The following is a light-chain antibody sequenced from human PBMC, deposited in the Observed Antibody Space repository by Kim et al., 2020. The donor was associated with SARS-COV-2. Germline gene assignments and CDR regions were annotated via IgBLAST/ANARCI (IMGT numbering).Light chain of an antibody. CDR3: ASYTSTSTYV. Sequence: GQSITISCNGTSSDVGRFNHVSWYQHHPGKVPKLLIYDVTNRPSGVSDRFSGSKSGNTASLTISGLQSEDEADYYCASYTSTSTYVFGTGTKVTVL. J-gene: IGLJ1*01. V-gene: IGLV2-14*03. CDR1: SSDVGRFNH. CDR2: DVT.